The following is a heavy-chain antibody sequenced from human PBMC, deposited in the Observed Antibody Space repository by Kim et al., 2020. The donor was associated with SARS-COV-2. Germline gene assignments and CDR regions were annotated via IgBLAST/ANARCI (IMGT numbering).Heavy chain of an antibody. J-gene: IGHJ6*02. CDR3: ARARSSSAYGMDV. CDR1: GGSFSGYY. V-gene: IGHV4-34*01. CDR2: INHSGST. D-gene: IGHD6-6*01. Sequence: SETLSLTCAVYGGSFSGYYWSWIRQPPGNGLEWIGEINHSGSTNYNPSLKSRVTISVDTSKNQFSLKLSSVTAADTAVYYCARARSSSAYGMDVWGQGTTVTGSS.